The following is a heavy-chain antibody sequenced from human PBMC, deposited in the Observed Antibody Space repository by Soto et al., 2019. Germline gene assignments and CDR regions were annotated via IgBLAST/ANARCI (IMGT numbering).Heavy chain of an antibody. V-gene: IGHV3-53*01. J-gene: IGHJ4*02. CDR2: IYPVGIGGNT. CDR3: ARARDYARS. D-gene: IGHD3-16*01. Sequence: EEHLVESGGRLIQPGGALRLACAASGLAVRTNYMTWVRQGPDQGLEWVSMIYPVGIGGNTFYADSVKGRFTISRESSKNTLYLQRNSLRADDTAVYYCARARDYARSWGQGTQVTVSS. CDR1: GLAVRTNY.